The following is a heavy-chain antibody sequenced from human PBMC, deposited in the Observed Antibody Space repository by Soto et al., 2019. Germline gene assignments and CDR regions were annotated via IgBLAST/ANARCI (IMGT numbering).Heavy chain of an antibody. V-gene: IGHV3-48*03. CDR3: ARLEPRGSSWYWYYYGMDV. CDR1: GFTFSSYE. J-gene: IGHJ6*02. CDR2: ISSSGSTI. Sequence: EVQLVESGGGLVQPGGSLRLSCAASGFTFSSYEMNWVRQAPGKGLEWVSYISSSGSTIYYADSVKGRFTISRDNAKNSLYLQMNSLRAEDTAVYYCARLEPRGSSWYWYYYGMDVWGQGTTVTVSS. D-gene: IGHD6-13*01.